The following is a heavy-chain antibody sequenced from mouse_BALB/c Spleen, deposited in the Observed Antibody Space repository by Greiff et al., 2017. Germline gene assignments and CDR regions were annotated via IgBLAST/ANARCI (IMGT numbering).Heavy chain of an antibody. CDR3: TSDGYQHYFAY. Sequence: VQLQQSGAELVRPGASVKLSCKASGFYINGYYMHWVKQSPGQNLEWIGLINPDNGATDYDQKFQGKATITADTSSTTAYLELISLTSEDTAVYYCTSDGYQHYFAYWGQGTPVTVSA. V-gene: IGHV14-4*02. CDR2: INPDNGAT. J-gene: IGHJ2*01. D-gene: IGHD5-1-1*01. CDR1: GFYINGYY.